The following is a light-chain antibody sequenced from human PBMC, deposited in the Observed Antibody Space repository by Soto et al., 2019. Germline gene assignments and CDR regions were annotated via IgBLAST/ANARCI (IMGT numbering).Light chain of an antibody. Sequence: QSVLTQPPSVSGAPGQRVTISCTGSSSNIGAGYDVHWYQQLPGTAPKLLIYGNSNRPSGVPDRFSGSKSGTSASLAITGLQAEDEADYYCPTYDSSLSAPQVVGTGTK. V-gene: IGLV1-40*01. J-gene: IGLJ1*01. CDR1: SSNIGAGYD. CDR3: PTYDSSLSAPQV. CDR2: GNS.